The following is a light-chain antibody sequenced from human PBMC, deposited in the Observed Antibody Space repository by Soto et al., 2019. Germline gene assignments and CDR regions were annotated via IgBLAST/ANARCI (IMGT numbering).Light chain of an antibody. J-gene: IGKJ1*01. CDR1: QSISSW. CDR3: QQYNSYLWT. V-gene: IGKV1-5*01. Sequence: DIQITQTPSTLSGSVGDRFAMTCRASQSISSWLAWYQRKPGKAPKLLIYDASSLESGVPSRFSGSGSGTEFTLTISSLQPDDFATYYCQQYNSYLWTFGQGTKVDI. CDR2: DAS.